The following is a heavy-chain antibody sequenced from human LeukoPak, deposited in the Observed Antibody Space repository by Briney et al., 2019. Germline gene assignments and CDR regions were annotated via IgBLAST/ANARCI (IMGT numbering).Heavy chain of an antibody. CDR1: GFTFNIYA. CDR3: AKNRGGTYKYYMDV. Sequence: GGSLRLSCAASGFTFNIYAMSWVRQAPGMGLEWLSYVSGSGGATYYAASVKGRFTISRDNSKNTVYLQMGSLRAEDTAVYYCAKNRGGTYKYYMDVWGNGTTVTVSS. V-gene: IGHV3-23*01. D-gene: IGHD1-1*01. CDR2: VSGSGGAT. J-gene: IGHJ6*03.